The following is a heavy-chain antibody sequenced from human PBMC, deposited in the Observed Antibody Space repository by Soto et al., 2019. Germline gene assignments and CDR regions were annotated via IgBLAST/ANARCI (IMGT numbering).Heavy chain of an antibody. CDR1: GFSFSIYG. V-gene: IGHV3-30*18. J-gene: IGHJ6*02. D-gene: IGHD5-12*01. CDR3: AKSRIVATINFVYYGMDV. CDR2: ISHDSSIK. Sequence: GGSLRLSCAASGFSFSIYGVHWVRQAPGKGLEWVALISHDSSIKYYGESVKGRFTISRDNSKNTLSLQMNSLRVEDTAVYFCAKSRIVATINFVYYGMDVWGQGTTVTVSS.